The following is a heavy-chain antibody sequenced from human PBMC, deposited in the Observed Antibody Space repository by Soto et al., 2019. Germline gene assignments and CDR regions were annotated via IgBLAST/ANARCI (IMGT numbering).Heavy chain of an antibody. Sequence: SETLSLTCTVSGGSITTSSCFWGWIRQPPGKGLQWIGEINHSGSANYNPSLKSRVTISVHTSNSQFSLELNSVTAADTAVYYCARGLISGSHYSGGWYYFDSWGQGTQVTVSS. CDR2: INHSGSA. D-gene: IGHD1-26*01. V-gene: IGHV4-39*07. CDR3: ARGLISGSHYSGGWYYFDS. CDR1: GGSITTSSCF. J-gene: IGHJ4*02.